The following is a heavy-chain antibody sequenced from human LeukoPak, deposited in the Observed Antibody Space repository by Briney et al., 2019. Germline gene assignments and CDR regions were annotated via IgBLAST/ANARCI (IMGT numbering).Heavy chain of an antibody. CDR3: ARLSYYYDSSGYPYYFDY. D-gene: IGHD3-22*01. Sequence: SETLSLTCTVSGGSISSYYWSWIRQPPGKGLEWIGYIYYSGSTNYNPSLKSRVTISVDTSKNQFSLKLSSVTAADTAVYYCARLSYYYDSSGYPYYFDYWGQGTLVTVSP. CDR2: IYYSGST. J-gene: IGHJ4*02. V-gene: IGHV4-59*08. CDR1: GGSISSYY.